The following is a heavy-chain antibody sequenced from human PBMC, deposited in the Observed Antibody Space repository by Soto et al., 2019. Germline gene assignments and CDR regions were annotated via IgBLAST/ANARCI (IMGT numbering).Heavy chain of an antibody. CDR2: ISAAGDP. Sequence: EVQLVESGGGLVQPGGSLRLSCEASGFTFRKYDMHWVRQGTGKGLEWVSGISAAGDPDYADSLAGRFTISRENAQNSFYLEVNSLRVGETVVYYCARTNRDFYGVAVWGKGTTVIVSS. J-gene: IGHJ6*04. D-gene: IGHD2-8*01. V-gene: IGHV3-13*05. CDR1: GFTFRKYD. CDR3: ARTNRDFYGVAV.